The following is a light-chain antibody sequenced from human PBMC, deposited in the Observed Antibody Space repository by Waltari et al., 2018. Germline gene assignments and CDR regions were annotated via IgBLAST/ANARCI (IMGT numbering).Light chain of an antibody. J-gene: IGKJ1*01. Sequence: IVLTQSPGTLSLSPGDRATLSCRASQSVSRSLAWYQQKPGQAPKLRLYGASTRATGIPDRFTGSGSGTDFSLTISSLEPEDFAIYFCQHYVRLPATFGQGTKVEIK. CDR3: QHYVRLPAT. CDR1: QSVSRS. CDR2: GAS. V-gene: IGKV3-20*01.